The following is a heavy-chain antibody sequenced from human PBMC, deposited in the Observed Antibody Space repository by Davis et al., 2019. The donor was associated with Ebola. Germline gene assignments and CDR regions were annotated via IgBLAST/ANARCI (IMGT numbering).Heavy chain of an antibody. CDR1: GGSFSSSSYY. CDR3: ARQWHRSSWYSRDY. J-gene: IGHJ4*02. Sequence: SETLSLTCTVSGGSFSSSSYYWGWSRHRPGKGPEWIGSIYYSGSTYYNPSLKSRVTISVDTSTSQFSLKRSSVTAADTAVYYCARQWHRSSWYSRDYWGQGTLVTVSS. CDR2: IYYSGST. V-gene: IGHV4-39*01. D-gene: IGHD6-13*01.